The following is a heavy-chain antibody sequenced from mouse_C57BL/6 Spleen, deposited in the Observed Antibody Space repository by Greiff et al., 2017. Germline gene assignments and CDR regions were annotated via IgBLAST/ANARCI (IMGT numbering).Heavy chain of an antibody. D-gene: IGHD4-1*01. Sequence: VQLQQSGPELVKPGASVKISCKASGYAFSSSWMNWVKQRPGKGLEWIGRIYPGAGDTNYHGKFKGKATLTADKSYSTAYMQLSSLKSEDSAVYFCARWGNWDWYFDVWGTGTTVTVSS. J-gene: IGHJ1*03. CDR3: ARWGNWDWYFDV. V-gene: IGHV1-82*01. CDR1: GYAFSSSW. CDR2: IYPGAGDT.